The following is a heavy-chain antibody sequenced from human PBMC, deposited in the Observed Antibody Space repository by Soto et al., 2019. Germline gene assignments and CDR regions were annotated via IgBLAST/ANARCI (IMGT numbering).Heavy chain of an antibody. CDR3: ARERSIAARGPNYYYGMDV. CDR1: GFTFSSYG. D-gene: IGHD6-6*01. CDR2: IWYDGSNK. J-gene: IGHJ6*02. V-gene: IGHV3-33*01. Sequence: GGSLRLSCAASGFTFSSYGMHWVRQAPGKGLEWVAVIWYDGSNKYYADSVKGRFTISRDNSKNTLYLQMNSLRAEDTAVYYCARERSIAARGPNYYYGMDVWGQGTTVTVSS.